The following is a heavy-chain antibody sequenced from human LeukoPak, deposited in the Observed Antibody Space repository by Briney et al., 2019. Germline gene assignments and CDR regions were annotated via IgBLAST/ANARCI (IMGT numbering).Heavy chain of an antibody. CDR1: GFTFGSYE. D-gene: IGHD6-19*01. Sequence: GGSLRLSCAASGFTFGSYEMNWVRQAPGKGLEWVSYISSGSTIYDADSVKGRFTISRDDAKNSLYLQMNSLRAEDTAVYYCARESIAVAGAPFDYWGQGTLVTVSS. CDR3: ARESIAVAGAPFDY. CDR2: ISSGSTI. V-gene: IGHV3-48*03. J-gene: IGHJ4*02.